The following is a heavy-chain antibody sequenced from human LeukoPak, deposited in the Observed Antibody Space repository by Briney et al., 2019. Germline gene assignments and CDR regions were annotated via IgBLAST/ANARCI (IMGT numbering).Heavy chain of an antibody. CDR2: IYHSGNT. CDR3: ARQAATITRFDP. D-gene: IGHD5-12*01. V-gene: IGHV4-4*02. J-gene: IGHJ5*02. Sequence: PSETLSLTCAVSGGSIGSTNWWSWVRQLPGKGLEWIGEIYHSGNTNYNPSLKSRVTISADKSKNQFSLKLSSVTAADTAVYYRARQAATITRFDPWGQGTLVTVSS. CDR1: GGSIGSTNW.